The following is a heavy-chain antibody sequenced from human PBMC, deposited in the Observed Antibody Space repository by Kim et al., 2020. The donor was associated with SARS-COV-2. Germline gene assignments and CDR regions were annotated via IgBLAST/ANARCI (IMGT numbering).Heavy chain of an antibody. CDR1: GASISSSNYY. D-gene: IGHD1-7*01. CDR2: IYYTGTT. V-gene: IGHV4-39*01. CDR3: ARMTTWNYFGLNWIDS. Sequence: SETLSLTCTVSGASISSSNYYWGWVRQPPGEGLEWIGNIYYTGTTHYNPSLKSRVTISLATSKSQFSLKMTSLTASDTALYFCARMTTWNYFGLNWIDSWGQGTLVTVSS. J-gene: IGHJ5*01.